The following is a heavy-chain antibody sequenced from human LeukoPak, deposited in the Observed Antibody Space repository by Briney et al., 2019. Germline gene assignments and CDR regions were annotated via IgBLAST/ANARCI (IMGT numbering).Heavy chain of an antibody. CDR3: ARVPLEFCSSTSCYRYYYIDV. Sequence: GSLRLSCAASGFTVSSNYMSWVRQAPGKGLEWVSVICSGGRTYYADSVKGRFTISMDNSKNTLYLQMNSLRAEDTAVYYCARVPLEFCSSTSCYRYYYIDVWGKGTTVTVSS. D-gene: IGHD2-2*02. CDR1: GFTVSSNY. J-gene: IGHJ6*03. CDR2: ICSGGRT. V-gene: IGHV3-53*01.